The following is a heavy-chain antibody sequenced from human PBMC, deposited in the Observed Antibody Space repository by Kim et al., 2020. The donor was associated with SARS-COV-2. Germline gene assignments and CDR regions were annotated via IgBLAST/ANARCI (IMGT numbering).Heavy chain of an antibody. CDR2: MNPNSGNT. Sequence: ASVKVSCKASGYTFTSYDINWVRQATGQGLEWMGWMNPNSGNTGYAQKFQGRVTMTRNTSISTAYMELSSLRSEDTAVYYCARDSLYYDILTGIPYYYYGMDGWGQGTTVTVSS. CDR1: GYTFTSYD. J-gene: IGHJ6*02. V-gene: IGHV1-8*01. CDR3: ARDSLYYDILTGIPYYYYGMDG. D-gene: IGHD3-9*01.